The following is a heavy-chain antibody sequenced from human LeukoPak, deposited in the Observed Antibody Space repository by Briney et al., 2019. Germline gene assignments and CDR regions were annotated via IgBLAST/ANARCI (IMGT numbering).Heavy chain of an antibody. J-gene: IGHJ4*01. CDR3: ARGIVGATTSVYFDY. CDR1: GFTVSSNF. V-gene: IGHV3-53*01. D-gene: IGHD1-26*01. Sequence: GGSLRLSCAASGFTVSSNFMYWLSQAPGKGLEWVSVFYAGGTTHHADSVKGRFTISRDNFRNTLYLQMNSLRAEDTAVYYCARGIVGATTSVYFDYWVHGTLVTVSS. CDR2: FYAGGTT.